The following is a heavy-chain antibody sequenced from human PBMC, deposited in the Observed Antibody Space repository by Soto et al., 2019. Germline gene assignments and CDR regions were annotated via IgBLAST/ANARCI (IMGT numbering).Heavy chain of an antibody. D-gene: IGHD6-13*01. V-gene: IGHV4-4*07. CDR1: GGSISEKY. Sequence: SETLSLTCIVSGGSISEKYWNWVRQPPGKGLEWIGLIFANGHTDYNPPLKSRVTMSVDASKNQFSLRLTAMTAAYTAVYYCVASLAASGLNWLDPWGRGTLVTVSS. CDR2: IFANGHT. J-gene: IGHJ5*02. CDR3: VASLAASGLNWLDP.